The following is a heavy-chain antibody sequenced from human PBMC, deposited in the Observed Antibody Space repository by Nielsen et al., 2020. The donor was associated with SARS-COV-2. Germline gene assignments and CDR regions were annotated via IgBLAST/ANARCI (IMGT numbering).Heavy chain of an antibody. CDR1: AFSFNTYS. CDR3: ARVGSEHAYFDY. V-gene: IGHV3-21*05. J-gene: IGHJ4*02. CDR2: ISGSGAYI. Sequence: GESLKISCAASAFSFNTYSMIWVRQAPGNGLEWVSYISGSGAYIYSADSVKGRFTISRDNAKNSLYLQMNSLRSDDPAVYYCARVGSEHAYFDYWGQGTLVTVSS. D-gene: IGHD2-15*01.